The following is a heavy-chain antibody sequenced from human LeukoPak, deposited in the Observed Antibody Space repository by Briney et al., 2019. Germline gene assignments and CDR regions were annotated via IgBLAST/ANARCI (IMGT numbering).Heavy chain of an antibody. V-gene: IGHV3-20*04. J-gene: IGHJ6*04. CDR2: INWNGGST. D-gene: IGHD3-10*02. CDR1: GFAFDRFT. Sequence: PGGSLRLSCAASGFAFDRFTMHWVRQAPGKGLEWVSGINWNGGSTGYADSVKGRFTISRDNAKNSLYLQMNSLRAEDTAVYYCAELGITMIGGVWGKGTTVTISS. CDR3: AELGITMIGGV.